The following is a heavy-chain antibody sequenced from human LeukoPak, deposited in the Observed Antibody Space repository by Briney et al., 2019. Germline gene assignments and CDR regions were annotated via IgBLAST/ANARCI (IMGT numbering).Heavy chain of an antibody. D-gene: IGHD4-17*01. CDR2: INPNSGGT. CDR1: GYTFTGYY. CDR3: ATVGTVTTIAAFDI. V-gene: IGHV1-2*02. Sequence: ASVKVSCKASGYTFTGYYMHWVRQAPGQGLEWMGWINPNSGGTNYAQKFQGRVTMTRDTSISTAYMELSRLRSDDTAVYYCATVGTVTTIAAFDIWGQGTMVTVSS. J-gene: IGHJ3*02.